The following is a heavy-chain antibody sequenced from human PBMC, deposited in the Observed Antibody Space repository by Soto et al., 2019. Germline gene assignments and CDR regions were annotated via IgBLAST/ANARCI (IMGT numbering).Heavy chain of an antibody. Sequence: QVQLVESGGGVVQPGRSLRLSCAASGFTFSSYAMHWVRQAPGKGLEWVAVISYDGSNKYYADSVKGRFTISRDNSKNTLYLQMNSLRAEDTAVYYCARVRLEGSGSCNWFDPWGQGTLVTVSS. D-gene: IGHD3-10*01. CDR3: ARVRLEGSGSCNWFDP. CDR1: GFTFSSYA. V-gene: IGHV3-30-3*01. CDR2: ISYDGSNK. J-gene: IGHJ5*02.